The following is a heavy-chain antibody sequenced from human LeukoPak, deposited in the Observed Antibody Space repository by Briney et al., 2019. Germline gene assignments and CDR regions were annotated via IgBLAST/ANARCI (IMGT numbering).Heavy chain of an antibody. CDR1: GFTFNNYG. CDR3: ARESYEMATATRTYYFDY. Sequence: GGSLRLSCAASGFTFNNYGMHWVRQAPGKGLEWVAVISYDGRNIHYPDSVKGRFTISRDISTDTLWLQMDSLRTEDTAVYYCARESYEMATATRTYYFDYWGQGTLVTVSS. V-gene: IGHV3-30*03. J-gene: IGHJ4*02. D-gene: IGHD5-24*01. CDR2: ISYDGRNI.